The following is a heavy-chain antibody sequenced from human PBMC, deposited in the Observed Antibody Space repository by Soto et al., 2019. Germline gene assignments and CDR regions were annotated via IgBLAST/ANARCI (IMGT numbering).Heavy chain of an antibody. J-gene: IGHJ6*02. V-gene: IGHV5-51*01. Sequence: PGESLKISCKGSGYSFTSYRIGWVRQMPGKGLEWMGIIYPGDSDTRYSPSFQGQVTISADKSISTAYLQWSSLKASDTAMYYCARTHCSGGSCPSYYYGMDVWGQGTTVTVSS. CDR3: ARTHCSGGSCPSYYYGMDV. D-gene: IGHD2-15*01. CDR1: GYSFTSYR. CDR2: IYPGDSDT.